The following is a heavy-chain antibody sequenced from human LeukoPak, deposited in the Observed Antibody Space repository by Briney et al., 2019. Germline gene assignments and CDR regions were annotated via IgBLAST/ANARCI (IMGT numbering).Heavy chain of an antibody. J-gene: IGHJ6*03. D-gene: IGHD3-22*01. Sequence: ASVKVSCKASGYTFTGYYMHWVRQAPGQGLEWMGWINPNSGGTNYAQKFQGRVTMTRDTSISTAYMELSRLRSDGTAVYYCAGVRDYDSSGYHPMDVWGKGTTVTVSS. CDR3: AGVRDYDSSGYHPMDV. CDR1: GYTFTGYY. CDR2: INPNSGGT. V-gene: IGHV1-2*02.